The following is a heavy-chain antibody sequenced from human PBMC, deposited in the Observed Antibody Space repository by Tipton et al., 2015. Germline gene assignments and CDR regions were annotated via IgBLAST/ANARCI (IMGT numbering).Heavy chain of an antibody. D-gene: IGHD2-21*02. CDR1: GGSISYYY. CDR2: IYYSGRT. V-gene: IGHV4-59*01. J-gene: IGHJ2*01. CDR3: ARGPTIAYCLGDCSPAGYFDL. Sequence: TLSLTCTVSGGSISYYYWSWIRQPPGKGLEWIGYIYYSGRTNYNPSLKSRVTISVDTSKRQFSLKLSSVTAADTAAYFCARGPTIAYCLGDCSPAGYFDLWGRGTLVTVSS.